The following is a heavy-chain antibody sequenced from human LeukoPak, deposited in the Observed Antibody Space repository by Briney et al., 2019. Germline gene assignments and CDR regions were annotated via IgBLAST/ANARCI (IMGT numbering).Heavy chain of an antibody. CDR1: NGSMTSDSYY. CDR3: ARLWIVATWFDA. D-gene: IGHD3-22*01. J-gene: IGHJ5*02. Sequence: SETLSLTCSVSNGSMTSDSYYWAWVRQPPGKGLEWIGSIFYSGKTYYSASLKSRVTVSLDTSKKNLFLRLSSVTAADTAVYFCARLWIVATWFDAWGQGALVTVSS. V-gene: IGHV4-39*02. CDR2: IFYSGKT.